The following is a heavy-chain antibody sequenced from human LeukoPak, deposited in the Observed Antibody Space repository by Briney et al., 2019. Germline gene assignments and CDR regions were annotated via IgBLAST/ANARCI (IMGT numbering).Heavy chain of an antibody. CDR1: GYSFTNYW. Sequence: RGESLKISCKGSGYSFTNYWIGWVRQVPGKGLEWMGIIYPGDSDTKYSPSFQGQVTISADKSISTAYLQWSSLKASDTAMYYCARFDGWLQPYFDYWGQGTLVTVSS. CDR2: IYPGDSDT. CDR3: ARFDGWLQPYFDY. D-gene: IGHD5-24*01. J-gene: IGHJ4*02. V-gene: IGHV5-51*01.